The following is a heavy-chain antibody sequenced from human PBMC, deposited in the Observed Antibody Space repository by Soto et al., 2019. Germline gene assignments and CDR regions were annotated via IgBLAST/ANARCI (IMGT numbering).Heavy chain of an antibody. CDR1: GYTFTGYY. CDR2: INPNSGGT. J-gene: IGHJ3*02. Sequence: GASVEVSCRASGYTFTGYYMHWVRQAPGQGLEWMGWINPNSGGTNYAQKFQGWVTMTRDTSISTAYMELSRLRSDDTAVYYCARATRPLYYYGSGSYSAFDIWGQGTMVTVSS. D-gene: IGHD3-10*01. V-gene: IGHV1-2*04. CDR3: ARATRPLYYYGSGSYSAFDI.